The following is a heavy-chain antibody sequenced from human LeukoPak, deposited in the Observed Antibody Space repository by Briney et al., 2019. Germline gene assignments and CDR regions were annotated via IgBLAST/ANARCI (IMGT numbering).Heavy chain of an antibody. J-gene: IGHJ4*02. CDR3: ARETKPPDIVALQEFDY. V-gene: IGHV4-61*02. CDR2: IYTSGST. Sequence: SQTLSLTCTVSGGSISSGSYYWSWIRQPAGKGPEWIGRIYTSGSTNYNPSLKSRVTISVDTSKNQFSLKLSSVTAADTAVYYCARETKPPDIVALQEFDYWGQGTLVTVSS. CDR1: GGSISSGSYY. D-gene: IGHD5-12*01.